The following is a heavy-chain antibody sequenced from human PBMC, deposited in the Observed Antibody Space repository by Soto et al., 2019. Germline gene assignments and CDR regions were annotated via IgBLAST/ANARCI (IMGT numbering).Heavy chain of an antibody. CDR3: ARSSVTIDGLDF. CDR1: GYDFNSYS. J-gene: IGHJ4*02. Sequence: QVRLEQSRAEVKEPGASVKSSCKASGYDFNSYSIHWLRQAPGQRPEYMGRINGGIGNTKFSQKFQDRLTISRDTSASAMSMELSSLTSDDTGVYYCARSSVTIDGLDFWGQGTLVIVSS. CDR2: INGGIGNT. D-gene: IGHD4-17*01. V-gene: IGHV1-3*01.